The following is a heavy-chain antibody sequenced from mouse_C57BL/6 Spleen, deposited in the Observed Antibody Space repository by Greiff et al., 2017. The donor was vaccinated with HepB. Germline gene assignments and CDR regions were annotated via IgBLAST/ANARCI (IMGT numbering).Heavy chain of an antibody. CDR1: GYTFTSYW. J-gene: IGHJ3*01. D-gene: IGHD2-4*01. CDR2: IYPGSGST. V-gene: IGHV1-55*01. CDR3: ARFRDYARWFAY. Sequence: QVQLQQSGAELVKPGASVKMSCKASGYTFTSYWITWVKQRPGQGLEWIGDIYPGSGSTNYNEKFKSKATLTVDTSSSTAYMQLSSLTSEDSAVYYCARFRDYARWFAYWGQGTLVTVSA.